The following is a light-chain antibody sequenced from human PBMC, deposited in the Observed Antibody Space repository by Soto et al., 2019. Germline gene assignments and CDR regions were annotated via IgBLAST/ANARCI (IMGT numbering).Light chain of an antibody. Sequence: DIQMTQSPSSLSASVGDRVTITCRASQSISSYLNGYQQKPGKAPKLLIYAASSLQSGVPSRFSGSGSGTDFNLNISSLQPEDSAVYYCQQSYSTPRTFGQGIKVEIK. J-gene: IGKJ1*01. CDR3: QQSYSTPRT. CDR2: AAS. V-gene: IGKV1-39*01. CDR1: QSISSY.